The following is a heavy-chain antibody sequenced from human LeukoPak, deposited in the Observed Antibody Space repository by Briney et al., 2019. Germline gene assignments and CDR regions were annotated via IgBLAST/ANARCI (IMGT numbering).Heavy chain of an antibody. V-gene: IGHV4-34*01. CDR3: ARGPLQMAPITRGLVAFDI. J-gene: IGHJ3*02. Sequence: PSETLSLTCAVYGGSFSGYYWSWIRQPPGKGLEWIGEINHSGSTNYNPSLKSRVTISVDTSKNQFSLKLSSVTAADTAVYYCARGPLQMAPITRGLVAFDIWGQGTMVTVSS. CDR2: INHSGST. CDR1: GGSFSGYY. D-gene: IGHD5-24*01.